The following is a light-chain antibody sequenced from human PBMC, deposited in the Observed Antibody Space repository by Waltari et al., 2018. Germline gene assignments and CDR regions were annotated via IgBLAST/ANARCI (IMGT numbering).Light chain of an antibody. Sequence: QSVLTQPPSVSGAPGQRVSISCTGSTSNIGAGYDVYWYQQGPGKAPKLLIYGTNTRPLGVPDRFFGSQYGTSASLAIIGLQAEDEGDYYCQSYDTTVSVVFGGGTKLTVL. J-gene: IGLJ2*01. V-gene: IGLV1-40*01. CDR3: QSYDTTVSVV. CDR1: TSNIGAGYD. CDR2: GTN.